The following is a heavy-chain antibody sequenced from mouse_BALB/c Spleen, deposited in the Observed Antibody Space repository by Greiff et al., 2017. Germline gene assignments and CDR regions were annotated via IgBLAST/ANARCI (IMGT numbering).Heavy chain of an antibody. CDR3: ARLGRLRGNAMDY. V-gene: IGHV4-2*02. Sequence: EVQLVESGGGLVQPGGSLNLSCAASVFDFSRYWMSWARQAPGKGQEWIGEINPGSSTINYTPSLKDKFIISRDNAKNTLYLQMSKVRSEDTALYYCARLGRLRGNAMDYWGQGTSVTVSS. CDR1: VFDFSRYW. D-gene: IGHD2-4*01. J-gene: IGHJ4*01. CDR2: INPGSSTI.